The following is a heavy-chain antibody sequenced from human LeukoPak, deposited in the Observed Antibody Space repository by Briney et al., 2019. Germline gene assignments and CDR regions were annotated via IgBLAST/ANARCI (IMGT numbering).Heavy chain of an antibody. CDR1: GYTFTSYG. D-gene: IGHD6-13*01. CDR3: ARDGSSRWYGGFDY. Sequence: GASVKVSCKASGYTFTSYGISWVRQAPGQGLEWMGWISAYNGNTNYAQKLQGRVTMTTDTSTSTAYMELSRLRSDDTAVYYCARDGSSRWYGGFDYWGQGTLVTISS. J-gene: IGHJ4*02. V-gene: IGHV1-18*01. CDR2: ISAYNGNT.